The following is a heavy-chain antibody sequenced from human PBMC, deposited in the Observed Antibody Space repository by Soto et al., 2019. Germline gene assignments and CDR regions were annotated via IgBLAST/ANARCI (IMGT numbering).Heavy chain of an antibody. J-gene: IGHJ6*02. V-gene: IGHV3-30*03. Sequence: PGGSLRLSCAASGFTFSSYGMHWVRQAPGKGLEWVAVISYDGSNKYYADSVKGRFTISRDNSKNTLYLQMNSLRAEATAVYYCAGDRRQWLTNYYYYGMDVWGQGTTVTVSS. CDR2: ISYDGSNK. CDR3: AGDRRQWLTNYYYYGMDV. D-gene: IGHD6-19*01. CDR1: GFTFSSYG.